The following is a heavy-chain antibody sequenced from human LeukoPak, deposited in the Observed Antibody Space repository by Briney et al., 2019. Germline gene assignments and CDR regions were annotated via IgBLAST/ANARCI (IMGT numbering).Heavy chain of an antibody. V-gene: IGHV3-21*01. J-gene: IGHJ4*02. CDR1: GFTFSSYS. D-gene: IGHD3-22*01. Sequence: PGGSLRLSCAASGFTFSSYSMNWVRQAPGKGLEWVSSITRSSIYIYYADSVKGRFTISRDNAKNSLYLQMNSLRAEDTAVYYCARYSRVDYYDSSGYYDYWGQGTLVTVSS. CDR2: ITRSSIYI. CDR3: ARYSRVDYYDSSGYYDY.